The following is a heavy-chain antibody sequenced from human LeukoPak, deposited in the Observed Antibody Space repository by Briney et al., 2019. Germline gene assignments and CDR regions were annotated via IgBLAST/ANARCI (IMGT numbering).Heavy chain of an antibody. CDR1: GFTFSSFV. V-gene: IGHV3-23*01. CDR3: AKVSCTGGTCSSFDY. J-gene: IGHJ4*02. Sequence: PGRSLRLSCAASGFTFSSFVMSWVRQAPGKGLEWVSSISGSGVYKYYTDSVKGRFTISRDNSKNTLYVRMNSLRAEDTAVYYCAKVSCTGGTCSSFDYWGQGTLATVSS. CDR2: ISGSGVYK. D-gene: IGHD2-15*01.